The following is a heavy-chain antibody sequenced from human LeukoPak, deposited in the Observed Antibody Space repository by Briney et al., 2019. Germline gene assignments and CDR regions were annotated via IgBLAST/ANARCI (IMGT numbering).Heavy chain of an antibody. Sequence: SETLSLTCAVSGGSISSYYWSWIRQPAGKGLEWIGRIYTSGSTNYNPSLTSGVSISVDTSKNQFSLKLSSVTAADTAVYYSASVPRGYSYSFLFYWGQGTLVTVSS. J-gene: IGHJ4*02. CDR2: IYTSGST. V-gene: IGHV4-59*10. CDR1: GGSISSYY. D-gene: IGHD5-18*01. CDR3: ASVPRGYSYSFLFY.